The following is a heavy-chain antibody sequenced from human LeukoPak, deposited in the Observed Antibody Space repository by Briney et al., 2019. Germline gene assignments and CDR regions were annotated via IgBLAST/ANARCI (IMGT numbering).Heavy chain of an antibody. CDR1: GYTFTSYG. V-gene: IGHV1-18*01. Sequence: GASVKVSCKASGYTFTSYGISWVRQAPGQGLEWMGWISAYNGNTNYAQKLQGRVTMTTDTSTSTAYMELRSLRSDDTAVYYCATSSRVGDPTYYFDYWGQGTLVTVSS. CDR3: ATSSRVGDPTYYFDY. D-gene: IGHD3-10*01. J-gene: IGHJ4*02. CDR2: ISAYNGNT.